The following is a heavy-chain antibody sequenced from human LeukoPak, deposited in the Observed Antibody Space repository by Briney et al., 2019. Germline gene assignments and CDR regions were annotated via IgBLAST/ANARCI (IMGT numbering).Heavy chain of an antibody. D-gene: IGHD2-2*01. J-gene: IGHJ5*02. Sequence: ASVKVSCKASGYTFTGYYMHWVRQAPGQGLEWMGWINPNSGGTNYAQKLQGRVTMTTDTSTSTAYMELRSLRSDDTAVYYCARGLSPSIVVVPEVPRWFDPWGQGTLVTVSS. CDR2: INPNSGGT. CDR3: ARGLSPSIVVVPEVPRWFDP. V-gene: IGHV1-2*02. CDR1: GYTFTGYY.